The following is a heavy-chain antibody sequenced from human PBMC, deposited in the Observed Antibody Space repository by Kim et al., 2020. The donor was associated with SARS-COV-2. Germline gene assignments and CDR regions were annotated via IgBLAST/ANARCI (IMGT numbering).Heavy chain of an antibody. CDR3: TTPSQGGYAH. V-gene: IGHV3-73*01. CDR1: GFTFSDSA. Sequence: GGSLRLSCAASGFTFSDSALHWVRQASGKGLEWIGRIRSNANNYSTAYAASVQCRISISSDDSKNTAYLQMNSLKTEDTSVYYCTTPSQGGYAHWGHGT. CDR2: IRSNANNYST. D-gene: IGHD5-12*01. J-gene: IGHJ1*01.